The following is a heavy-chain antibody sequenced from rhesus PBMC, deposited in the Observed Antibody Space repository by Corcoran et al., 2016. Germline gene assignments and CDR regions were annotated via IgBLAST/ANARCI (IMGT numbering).Heavy chain of an antibody. Sequence: QVQLQESGPGLVKPSETLSLTCAVSGGSVSSSNWWSWIRQPPGKGLEWIGYISGITGNTCSTPSLRSRVPISTDTSKTQFSLKVDAVAAAGTAVYYCARDEGYSGYGFGYWGQGVLVTVSS. D-gene: IGHD5-42*01. J-gene: IGHJ4*01. CDR3: ARDEGYSGYGFGY. V-gene: IGHV4-65*01. CDR1: GGSVSSSNW. CDR2: ISGITGNT.